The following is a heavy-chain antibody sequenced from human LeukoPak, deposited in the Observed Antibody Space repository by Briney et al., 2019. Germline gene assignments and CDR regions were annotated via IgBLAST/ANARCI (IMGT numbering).Heavy chain of an antibody. J-gene: IGHJ4*02. CDR2: IRYDGSNK. Sequence: GGSLRLSCAASGFTFSSYAMSWVRQAPGKGLEWVAFIRYDGSNKYYADSVKGRFTISRDNSKNTLYLQMNSLRAEDTAVYYCAKDYRQLAYFDYWGQGTLVTVSS. D-gene: IGHD6-13*01. CDR3: AKDYRQLAYFDY. CDR1: GFTFSSYA. V-gene: IGHV3-30*02.